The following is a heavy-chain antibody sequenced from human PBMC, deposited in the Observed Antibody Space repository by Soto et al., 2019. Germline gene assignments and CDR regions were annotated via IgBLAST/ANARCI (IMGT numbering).Heavy chain of an antibody. D-gene: IGHD3-16*01. J-gene: IGHJ4*02. Sequence: PGGSLRLSCADSGFKFSNYATSWVRQVPGRGLEWVSLISASGGGTYYADSGNGRFTSSRDNSHNTLYLQVHSLSDKDTAVYYCAKDHRAGGNSALYFDFWGQGAQVTVSS. CDR3: AKDHRAGGNSALYFDF. V-gene: IGHV3-23*01. CDR1: GFKFSNYA. CDR2: ISASGGGT.